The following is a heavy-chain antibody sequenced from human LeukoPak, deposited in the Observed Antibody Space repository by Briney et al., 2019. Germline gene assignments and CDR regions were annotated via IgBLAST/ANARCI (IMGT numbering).Heavy chain of an antibody. CDR2: IKQDGSEK. CDR1: GFTFSSYW. V-gene: IGHV3-7*01. Sequence: GGSLRLSCAASGFTFSSYWMSWVRQAPGKGLEWVANIKQDGSEKYYADSVKGRFTISRDNAKNSLYLQMNSLRAKDTAVYYCALTYGSGSYDYWGQGTLVTVSS. CDR3: ALTYGSGSYDY. J-gene: IGHJ4*02. D-gene: IGHD3-10*01.